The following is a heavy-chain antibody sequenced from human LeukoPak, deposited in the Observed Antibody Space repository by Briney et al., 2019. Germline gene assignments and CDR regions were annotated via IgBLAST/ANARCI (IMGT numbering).Heavy chain of an antibody. D-gene: IGHD5-12*01. CDR2: INHSGST. J-gene: IGHJ3*01. CDR3: ARGIVATLVLYL. CDR1: GGSISGYY. V-gene: IGHV4-34*01. Sequence: SETLSLTCTVSGGSISGYYWSWIRQPPGKGLEWIGEINHSGSTNYNPSLKSRVTISVDTSKNQFSLKLSSVTAADTAVYYCARGIVATLVLYLWGQGTMVTVSS.